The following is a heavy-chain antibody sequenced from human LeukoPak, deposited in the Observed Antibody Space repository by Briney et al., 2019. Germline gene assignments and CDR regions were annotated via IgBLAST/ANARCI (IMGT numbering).Heavy chain of an antibody. CDR2: IYYSGST. D-gene: IGHD2-2*01. J-gene: IGHJ6*02. V-gene: IGHV4-30-4*01. CDR3: ARDLVLGCSSTSCSAYYYYGMDV. CDR1: GVSISSGDYY. Sequence: SQTLSLTCTVSGVSISSGDYYWSWIRQPPGKGLEWIGYIYYSGSTYYNPSLKSRVTISVDTSKNQFSLKLSSVTAADTAVYYCARDLVLGCSSTSCSAYYYYGMDVWGQGTTVTVSS.